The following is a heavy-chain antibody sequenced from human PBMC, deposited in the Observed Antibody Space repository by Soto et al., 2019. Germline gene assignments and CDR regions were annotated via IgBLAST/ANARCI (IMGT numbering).Heavy chain of an antibody. CDR2: ISGGGGNT. Sequence: EVQLLESGGGLVQPGGSLRLSCAASGFTFSNYAMSWVRQTPGKGLEWVSTISGGGGNTYYPASVKGRFTISRDNSKDTVYLQMTSLRAEDTAIYYCAKERLGRGADYWGQGAMVTVTS. J-gene: IGHJ4*02. CDR1: GFTFSNYA. CDR3: AKERLGRGADY. V-gene: IGHV3-23*01.